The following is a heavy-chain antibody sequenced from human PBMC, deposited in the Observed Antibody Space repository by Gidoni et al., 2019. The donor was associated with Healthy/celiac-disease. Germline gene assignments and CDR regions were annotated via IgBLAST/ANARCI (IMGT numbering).Heavy chain of an antibody. CDR2: MNPNSGNK. Sequence: QVQLVQSGAEVKKPGASVKVSCKASGDTFPRYDINWVRQATGQGLEWMGWMNPNSGNKGYAQKFQGRVTMTRNTSISTAYMELSSLRSEDTAVYYCARVTNRCSSTSCYTWGYWGQVTLVTVSS. V-gene: IGHV1-8*01. J-gene: IGHJ4*02. D-gene: IGHD2-2*02. CDR3: ARVTNRCSSTSCYTWGY. CDR1: GDTFPRYD.